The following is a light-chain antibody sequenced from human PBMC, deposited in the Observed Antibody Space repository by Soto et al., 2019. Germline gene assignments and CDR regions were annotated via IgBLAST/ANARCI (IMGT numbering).Light chain of an antibody. CDR2: GAS. J-gene: IGKJ1*01. Sequence: REGATLSCRASQIVSSNLAWYQQKPGQAPRLLLYGASTRATGIPARFSGSGSGTEFTLTISSRQSEDFAAYYCQQYYNGILETFCQGTKVDI. CDR3: QQYYNGILET. V-gene: IGKV3-15*01. CDR1: QIVSSN.